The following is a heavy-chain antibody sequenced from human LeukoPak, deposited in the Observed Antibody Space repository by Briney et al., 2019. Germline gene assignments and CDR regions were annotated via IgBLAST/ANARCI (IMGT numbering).Heavy chain of an antibody. Sequence: GGSLRLSCAASGFTFSSYAMSWVRQAPGKGLEWVSAISGSGGSTYYADSVKGRFTISRDNSKNTLYLQMNSLRAEDTAVYYCAKDGRKPNFGVVIIGPPFDYWGQGTLVTVSS. CDR3: AKDGRKPNFGVVIIGPPFDY. CDR1: GFTFSSYA. CDR2: ISGSGGST. V-gene: IGHV3-23*01. J-gene: IGHJ4*02. D-gene: IGHD3-3*01.